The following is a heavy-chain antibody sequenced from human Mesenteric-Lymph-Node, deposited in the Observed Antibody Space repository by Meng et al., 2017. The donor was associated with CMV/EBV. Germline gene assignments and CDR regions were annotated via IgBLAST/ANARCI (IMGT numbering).Heavy chain of an antibody. CDR1: GGTFSSYA. CDR3: AREVAARWGDYYYGMDV. D-gene: IGHD6-6*01. V-gene: IGHV1-69*05. J-gene: IGHJ6*02. CDR2: IIPIFGTA. Sequence: SVKVSCKASGGTFSSYAISWVRQAPGQGLEWMGGIIPIFGTANYAQKFQGRVTITTDESTSTAYMELSSLRSEDTAVYYCAREVAARWGDYYYGMDVWGQGTTVTVS.